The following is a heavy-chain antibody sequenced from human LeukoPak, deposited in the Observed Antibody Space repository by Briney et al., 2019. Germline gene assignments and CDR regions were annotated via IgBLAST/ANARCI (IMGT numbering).Heavy chain of an antibody. CDR2: IYHSGST. Sequence: PSGTLSLTCAVSGGSISSSNWWSWVRQPPGKGLEWIGEIYHSGSTNYNPSLKSRVTISVDKSKNQFSLKLCSVTAADTAVYYCASEGIAVADLFDYWGQGTLVTVSS. V-gene: IGHV4-4*02. CDR3: ASEGIAVADLFDY. CDR1: GGSISSSNW. J-gene: IGHJ4*02. D-gene: IGHD6-19*01.